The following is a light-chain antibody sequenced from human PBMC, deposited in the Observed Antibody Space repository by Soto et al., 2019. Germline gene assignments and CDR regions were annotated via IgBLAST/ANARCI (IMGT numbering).Light chain of an antibody. CDR1: QAISVY. Sequence: DIQMTQSPSSLSASVGDRVTITCRASQAISVYLAWYQQKPGKVPKLLIYSAPTLQSGVPSRFSGSGSGTDFTLTISSLQPEDVATYFCQKFNTAPLTFGQGTRLEIK. J-gene: IGKJ5*01. CDR3: QKFNTAPLT. V-gene: IGKV1-27*01. CDR2: SAP.